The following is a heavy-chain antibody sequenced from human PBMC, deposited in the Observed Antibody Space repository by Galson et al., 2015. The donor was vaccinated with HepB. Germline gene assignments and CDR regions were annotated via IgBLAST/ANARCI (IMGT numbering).Heavy chain of an antibody. CDR1: GFSLSTSGMY. D-gene: IGHD3-10*01. CDR3: ARIEDGAGFYFDY. V-gene: IGHV2-70*01. Sequence: PALVKPTQTLTLTCSFSGFSLSTSGMYVAWIRQPPGKALEWLAVIDWEDDTSYNISLRTRLDLSRDTSKNQVVLTMTNVGPVDTATYFCARIEDGAGFYFDYWGQGILVTVSS. J-gene: IGHJ4*02. CDR2: IDWEDDT.